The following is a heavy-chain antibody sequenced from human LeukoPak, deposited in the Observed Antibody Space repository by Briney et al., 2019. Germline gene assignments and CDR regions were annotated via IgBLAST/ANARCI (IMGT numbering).Heavy chain of an antibody. CDR2: ISAYNGNT. CDR3: ARSSITMVRGVRWGPLGY. CDR1: GYTLTSYG. Sequence: ASVKVSCKASGYTLTSYGISWVRQAPGQGLEWMGWISAYNGNTNYAQKLQGRVTMTTDTSASTAYMELSSLRSEDTAVYYCARSSITMVRGVRWGPLGYWGQGTLVTVSS. V-gene: IGHV1-18*01. J-gene: IGHJ4*02. D-gene: IGHD3-10*01.